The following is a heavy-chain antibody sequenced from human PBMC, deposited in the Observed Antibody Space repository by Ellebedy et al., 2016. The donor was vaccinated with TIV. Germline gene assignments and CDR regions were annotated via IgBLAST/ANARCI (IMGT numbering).Heavy chain of an antibody. CDR3: ARGVYSSSLWFDP. Sequence: ASVKVSCKASGYTFTGHYIHWVRQAPGQGLEWMGRFDPNNGDTNYAQKFQGRVTMTRDTSISTAYMELSRLRSDDTAVYYCARGVYSSSLWFDPWGQGTVVTVSS. V-gene: IGHV1-2*06. CDR1: GYTFTGHY. CDR2: FDPNNGDT. D-gene: IGHD6-13*01. J-gene: IGHJ5*02.